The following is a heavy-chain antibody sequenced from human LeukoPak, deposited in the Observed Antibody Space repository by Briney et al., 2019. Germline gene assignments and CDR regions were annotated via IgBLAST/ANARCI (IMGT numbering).Heavy chain of an antibody. V-gene: IGHV4-61*01. CDR3: ALGYYYGMDV. J-gene: IGHJ6*02. CDR2: IYYSGST. CDR1: GGSVSSGSYY. Sequence: SETLSLTCTVSGGSVSSGSYYWSWIRQPPGKGLEWIGYIYYSGSTNYNPSLKSRVTISVDTSKNQFSLKLNSVTAADTAVYYCALGYYYGMDVWGQGTTVTVSS.